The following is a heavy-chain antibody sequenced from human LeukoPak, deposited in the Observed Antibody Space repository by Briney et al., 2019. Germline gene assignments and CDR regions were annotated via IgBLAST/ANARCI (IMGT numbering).Heavy chain of an antibody. J-gene: IGHJ6*02. CDR3: ARDTEYDFWSGYYKGNNYYGMDV. Sequence: GGSLRLSCAASGFTFSSYWMSWVRQAPGKGLEWVANIKQDGSEKYYVDSVKGRFTISRDNAKNSLYLQMNSLRAEDTAVYYCARDTEYDFWSGYYKGNNYYGMDVWGQGTTVTVSS. V-gene: IGHV3-7*01. D-gene: IGHD3-3*01. CDR2: IKQDGSEK. CDR1: GFTFSSYW.